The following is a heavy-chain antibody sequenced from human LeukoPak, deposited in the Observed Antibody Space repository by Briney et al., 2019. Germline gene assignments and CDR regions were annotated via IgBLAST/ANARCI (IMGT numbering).Heavy chain of an antibody. D-gene: IGHD5-18*01. V-gene: IGHV3-30*02. CDR3: VRDPPRDTAMVWKY. Sequence: PGGSLRLSCAASGFTFSNYGMHWVRQAPGKGLEWVALIWYDGSNKYYADSVKGRFTISRDNSKNTLYLQMNSLRAEDTAVYYCVRDPPRDTAMVWKYWGQGTLVTVSS. J-gene: IGHJ4*02. CDR1: GFTFSNYG. CDR2: IWYDGSNK.